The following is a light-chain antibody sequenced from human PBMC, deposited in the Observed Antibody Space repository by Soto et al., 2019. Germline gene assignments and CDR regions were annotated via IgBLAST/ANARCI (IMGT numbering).Light chain of an antibody. CDR1: LSVSSY. Sequence: DIVLTQSPATLSLFAGERATLSFGSSLSVSSYLAWYQQKPGQAPRLLIYDASNRATGIPARFSGSGSGTDFTLTISSLEPEDFAVYYCQQRSNWPPLTFGGGTKVDI. CDR2: DAS. J-gene: IGKJ4*01. CDR3: QQRSNWPPLT. V-gene: IGKV3-11*01.